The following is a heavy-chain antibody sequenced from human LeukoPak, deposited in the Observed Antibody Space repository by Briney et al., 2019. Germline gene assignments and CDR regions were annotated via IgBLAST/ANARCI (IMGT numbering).Heavy chain of an antibody. CDR3: GTSLDAAINT. D-gene: IGHD5-18*01. V-gene: IGHV3-7*01. Sequence: AGSLRLSREASGFTSSSNWMTWVRQAPGKGLEWLANIKYDGSNKFYAASVKGRFTISRDNARNSLYLQMNSLRVEDTALYYCGTSLDAAINTGGQGVLVTVSS. CDR2: IKYDGSNK. CDR1: GFTSSSNW. J-gene: IGHJ4*02.